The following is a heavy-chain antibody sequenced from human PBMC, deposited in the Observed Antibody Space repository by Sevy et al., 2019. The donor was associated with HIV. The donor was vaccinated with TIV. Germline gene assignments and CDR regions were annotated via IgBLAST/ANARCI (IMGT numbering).Heavy chain of an antibody. Sequence: GGSLRLSCTASGLSFSDYGMHWVRQAPGKVLEWVAFIWYDGSDRYYADSVKGRFTISRDNSKNILYLQMSSLRLEDTALYYCAKNTAAVGVGGFDYWGQGTLVTVSS. V-gene: IGHV3-30*02. CDR2: IWYDGSDR. D-gene: IGHD6-13*01. CDR1: GLSFSDYG. CDR3: AKNTAAVGVGGFDY. J-gene: IGHJ4*02.